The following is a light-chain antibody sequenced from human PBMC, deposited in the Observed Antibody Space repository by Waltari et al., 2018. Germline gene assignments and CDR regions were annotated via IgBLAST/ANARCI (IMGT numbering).Light chain of an antibody. CDR2: EVN. CDR3: SSYAGTKIHWM. V-gene: IGLV2-23*02. J-gene: IGLJ3*02. CDR1: SSDVGSYDL. Sequence: QSALTQPASVSGSPGQSITISCTGTSSDVGSYDLVSWYHQHPGKVSKRMIYEVNKRPTRVSSCFTSPKSVNTGSLKISGLQADDEADYYCSSYAGTKIHWMFGGETKLTVL.